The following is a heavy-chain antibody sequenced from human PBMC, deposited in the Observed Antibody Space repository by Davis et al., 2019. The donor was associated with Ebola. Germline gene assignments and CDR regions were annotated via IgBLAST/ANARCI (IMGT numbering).Heavy chain of an antibody. D-gene: IGHD6-19*01. CDR1: GYTFTGYY. CDR3: ARDRTQFRSGWHPGGGY. Sequence: ASVKVSCKASGYTFTGYYMHWVRQAPGQGLEWMGWISAYNGNTNYAQKLQGRVTMTTDTSTSTAYMELRSLRSDDTAVYYCARDRTQFRSGWHPGGGYWGQGTLVTVSS. J-gene: IGHJ4*02. CDR2: ISAYNGNT. V-gene: IGHV1-18*04.